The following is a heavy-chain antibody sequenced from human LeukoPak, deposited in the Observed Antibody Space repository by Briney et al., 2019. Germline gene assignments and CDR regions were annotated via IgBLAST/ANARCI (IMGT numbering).Heavy chain of an antibody. CDR1: GGSISSYY. CDR3: ARHAGYCSSTSCYGGPYFDY. CDR2: IYTSGST. J-gene: IGHJ4*02. V-gene: IGHV4-4*07. Sequence: SETLSLTCTVSGGSISSYYWSWIRQPAGKGLEWIGRIYTSGSTNYNPSLKSRVTMSVDTSKSQFSLKLSSVTAADTAVYYCARHAGYCSSTSCYGGPYFDYWGQGTLVTVSS. D-gene: IGHD2-2*01.